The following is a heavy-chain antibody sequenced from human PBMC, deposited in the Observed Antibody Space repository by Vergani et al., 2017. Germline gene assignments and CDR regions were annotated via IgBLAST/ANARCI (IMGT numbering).Heavy chain of an antibody. CDR3: AKDFYGDDYYYYYMDV. CDR2: ISWNSGGI. D-gene: IGHD4-17*01. Sequence: EVQLLESGGGLVQPGGSLRLSCAASGFTFDDYAMHWVRQAPGKGLEWVSGISWNSGGIGYADSVKGRFTISRDNAKNSLYLQMNSLRAEDTALYYCAKDFYGDDYYYYYMDVWGKGTTVTVSS. V-gene: IGHV3-9*01. J-gene: IGHJ6*03. CDR1: GFTFDDYA.